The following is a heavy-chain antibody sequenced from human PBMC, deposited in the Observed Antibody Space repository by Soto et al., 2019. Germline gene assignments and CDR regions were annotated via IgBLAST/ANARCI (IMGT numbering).Heavy chain of an antibody. Sequence: LRLSCAASGFTFSSYSTSWVRQSPGKVLEWVLAISGSVGSTYYADSVKARFNISRDNSKNRRYLQMNSLRAEDRAVYYCAKNHRGLFGAQDYWGQGTLVTVSS. CDR2: ISGSVGST. J-gene: IGHJ4*02. CDR1: GFTFSSYS. V-gene: IGHV3-23*01. D-gene: IGHD3-10*02. CDR3: AKNHRGLFGAQDY.